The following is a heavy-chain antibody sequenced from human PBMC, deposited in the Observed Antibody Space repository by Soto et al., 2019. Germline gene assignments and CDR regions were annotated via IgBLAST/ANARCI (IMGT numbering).Heavy chain of an antibody. D-gene: IGHD2-2*01. J-gene: IGHJ4*02. Sequence: EVQLVESGGSLVQPGGSPRLSCAASGFTFSSYWMTWVRQAPGKGLEWVAIISQDGSQTYYLDSVKGRFTISRDNAKNSLYLQMNSLRAEDTAVYYCTRDRPGNTNWRWGQGSLVTVSS. V-gene: IGHV3-7*01. CDR1: GFTFSSYW. CDR3: TRDRPGNTNWR. CDR2: ISQDGSQT.